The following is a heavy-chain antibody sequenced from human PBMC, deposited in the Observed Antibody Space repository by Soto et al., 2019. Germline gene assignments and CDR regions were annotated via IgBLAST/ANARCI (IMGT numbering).Heavy chain of an antibody. Sequence: QVQLVQSGAEVKKPGSSVKVSCKASGGTFSSYAISWVRQAPGQGLEWMGRIIPILGIANYAQKLQGRVTITADKSTSTAYMELSSLRSEDTAVYYCAPARCSSTSCRDAFDIWGQGTMVTVSS. CDR3: APARCSSTSCRDAFDI. CDR2: IIPILGIA. CDR1: GGTFSSYA. D-gene: IGHD2-2*01. J-gene: IGHJ3*02. V-gene: IGHV1-69*02.